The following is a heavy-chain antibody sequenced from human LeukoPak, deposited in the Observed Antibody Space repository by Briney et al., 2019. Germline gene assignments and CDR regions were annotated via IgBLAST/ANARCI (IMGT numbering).Heavy chain of an antibody. D-gene: IGHD6-6*01. J-gene: IGHJ4*02. CDR2: IIPILGIA. CDR3: ARGSHASIAARTPPDY. V-gene: IGHV1-69*04. Sequence: SVKVSCKASGGTFSSYAISWVRQAPGQGLEWMGRIIPILGIANYAQKFQGRVTITADKSTSTAYMELSSLRSEDTAVYYCARGSHASIAARTPPDYWGQGTLVTVSS. CDR1: GGTFSSYA.